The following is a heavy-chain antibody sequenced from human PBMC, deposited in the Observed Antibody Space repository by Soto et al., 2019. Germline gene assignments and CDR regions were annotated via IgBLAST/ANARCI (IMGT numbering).Heavy chain of an antibody. Sequence: QVQLVQSGAEVKKPGASVKVSCKASGYTFTSYYMHWVRQAPGQGLEWMGIINPSGGSTSYAQKFQGEVTMTRDTSTSTVYMELSSLRSEDTAVYYCARGIRIAAAGSAAYRYWGQGTLVTVSS. CDR3: ARGIRIAAAGSAAYRY. CDR1: GYTFTSYY. J-gene: IGHJ4*02. D-gene: IGHD6-13*01. CDR2: INPSGGST. V-gene: IGHV1-46*01.